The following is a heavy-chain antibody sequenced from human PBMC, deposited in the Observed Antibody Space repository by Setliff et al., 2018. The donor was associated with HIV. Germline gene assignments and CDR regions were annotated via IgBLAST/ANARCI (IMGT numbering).Heavy chain of an antibody. D-gene: IGHD5-18*01. CDR3: ARRGGYSYGYMDV. V-gene: IGHV4-61*01. J-gene: IGHJ6*03. CDR1: GGSIGSGYYY. Sequence: PSETLSLTCTVSGGSIGSGYYYWSWIRQPPGKGLEWIGYIYYSGSSIYNPSLKSRVTISVDTSKKQFSLKLSSVTAADTAVYYCARRGGYSYGYMDVWGKGTTVTVSS. CDR2: IYYSGSS.